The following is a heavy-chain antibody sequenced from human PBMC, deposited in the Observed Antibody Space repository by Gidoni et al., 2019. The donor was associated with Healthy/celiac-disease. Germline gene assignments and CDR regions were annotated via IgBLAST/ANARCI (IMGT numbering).Heavy chain of an antibody. CDR3: ATSDTAMPYLDY. D-gene: IGHD5-18*01. J-gene: IGHJ4*02. CDR2: ISSSSSYI. CDR1: GFTFSRYS. Sequence: EVQLVESVGGLVKPGGSLRLSCAASGFTFSRYSMNWVRQAPGKGLEWVSSISSSSSYIYYADSVKGRFTISRDNAKNSLYLQMNSLRAEDTAVYYCATSDTAMPYLDYWGQGTLVTVSS. V-gene: IGHV3-21*01.